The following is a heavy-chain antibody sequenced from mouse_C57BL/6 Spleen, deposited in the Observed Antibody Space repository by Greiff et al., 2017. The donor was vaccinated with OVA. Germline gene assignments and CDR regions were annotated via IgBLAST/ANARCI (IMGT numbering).Heavy chain of an antibody. Sequence: EVKLMESGPGLVKPSQSLSLTCSVTGYSITSGYYWNWIRQFPGNKLEWMGYISYDGSNNYNPSLKNRISITRDTSKNQFFLKLNSVTTEDTATYYCARDEGNYYGSSPLFDYWGQGTTLTVSS. D-gene: IGHD1-1*01. V-gene: IGHV3-6*01. CDR2: ISYDGSN. CDR1: GYSITSGYY. J-gene: IGHJ2*01. CDR3: ARDEGNYYGSSPLFDY.